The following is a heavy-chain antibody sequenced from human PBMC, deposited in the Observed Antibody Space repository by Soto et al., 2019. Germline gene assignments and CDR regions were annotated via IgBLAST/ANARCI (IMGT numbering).Heavy chain of an antibody. D-gene: IGHD6-19*01. CDR1: GGSFSGYY. Sequence: QVQLQQWGAGLLKPSETLSLTCAVYGGSFSGYYWSWIRQPPGKGLEWMGEINHSGSTNYNPSLNSRVTISVDTSKNQFSLTLSSVTAADTAVYYCAASGEQWLHNGFDPWGQGTLVTVSS. V-gene: IGHV4-34*01. CDR2: INHSGST. J-gene: IGHJ5*02. CDR3: AASGEQWLHNGFDP.